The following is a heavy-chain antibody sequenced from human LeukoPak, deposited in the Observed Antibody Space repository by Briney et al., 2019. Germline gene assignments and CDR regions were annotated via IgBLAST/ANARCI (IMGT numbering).Heavy chain of an antibody. CDR1: GFTFSDYY. CDR2: ISSSGSTI. V-gene: IGHV3-11*01. D-gene: IGHD4-23*01. J-gene: IGHJ4*02. CDR3: ARGHPYGGLPLDY. Sequence: GRSLRLSCAASGFTFSDYYMSWIRQAPGKGLEWVSYISSSGSTIYYADSVKGRFTISRDNAKNSLYLQMTSLRAEDTAVYYCARGHPYGGLPLDYWGQGTLVTVSS.